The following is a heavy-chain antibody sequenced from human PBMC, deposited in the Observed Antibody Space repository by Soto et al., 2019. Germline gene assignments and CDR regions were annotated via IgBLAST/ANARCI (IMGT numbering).Heavy chain of an antibody. Sequence: PGGSLRLSCAASGFTFSTYDMSWVRQAPGKGLEWVSIISGSSGMSDYADSVKGRFTISRENSKNTLYLHMNSLRAEDTAFYYCVKGPGILGSTNFDCWGQGNLVTVCS. D-gene: IGHD1-26*01. CDR1: GFTFSTYD. J-gene: IGHJ4*02. V-gene: IGHV3-23*01. CDR3: VKGPGILGSTNFDC. CDR2: ISGSSGMS.